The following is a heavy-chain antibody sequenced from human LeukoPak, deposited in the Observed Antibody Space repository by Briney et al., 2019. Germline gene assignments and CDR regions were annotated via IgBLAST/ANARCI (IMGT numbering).Heavy chain of an antibody. D-gene: IGHD3-10*01. Sequence: ASVKVSCKASGGTFSSYAISWVRQAPGQGLEWMGRIIPILGIANYAQKFQGRVTITADKSTSTAYMELSSLRSEDTAVYYCASRSEYYGYAFDIWGQGTMVTVSS. CDR1: GGTFSSYA. V-gene: IGHV1-69*04. CDR3: ASRSEYYGYAFDI. CDR2: IIPILGIA. J-gene: IGHJ3*02.